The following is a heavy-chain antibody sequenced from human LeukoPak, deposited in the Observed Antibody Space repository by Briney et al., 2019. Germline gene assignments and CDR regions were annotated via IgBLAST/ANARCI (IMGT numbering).Heavy chain of an antibody. Sequence: GRSLRLPCAASGFTFSRYAMHWVRQAPGKGLEWVAIISYDGSNTYYADSVKGRFTISRDNSKNTLYLQMNSLRAEDTAVYYCARGPDSSGSYFDYWGQGTLVTVSS. CDR2: ISYDGSNT. D-gene: IGHD3-22*01. J-gene: IGHJ4*02. V-gene: IGHV3-30*04. CDR1: GFTFSRYA. CDR3: ARGPDSSGSYFDY.